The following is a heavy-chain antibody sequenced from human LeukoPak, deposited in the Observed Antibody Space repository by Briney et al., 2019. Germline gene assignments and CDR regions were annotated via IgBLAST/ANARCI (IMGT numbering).Heavy chain of an antibody. CDR1: GYSISSGYY. J-gene: IGHJ6*03. D-gene: IGHD6-13*01. CDR3: ARGSSWYGYYYMDV. V-gene: IGHV4-61*01. CDR2: IYYSGST. Sequence: SETLSLTCAVSGYSISSGYYWSWIRQPPGKGLEWIGYIYYSGSTNYNPSLKSRVTISADTSKNQFSLKLSSVTAADTAVYYSARGSSWYGYYYMDVWGKGTTVTVSS.